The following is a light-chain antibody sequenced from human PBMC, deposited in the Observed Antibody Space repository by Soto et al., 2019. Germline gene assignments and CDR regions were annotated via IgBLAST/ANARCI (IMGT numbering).Light chain of an antibody. Sequence: QSALTQPPSASGSPGQSVTISCTGTSSDVGGYNYVSWYRQYPGKAPKLMIFEVTKRPSGVPDRLSGSKSGNTASLTVSGLQAEDEAHYYCSSYAGSNHFVVFGGGTKVTVL. J-gene: IGLJ2*01. CDR2: EVT. CDR3: SSYAGSNHFVV. V-gene: IGLV2-8*01. CDR1: SSDVGGYNY.